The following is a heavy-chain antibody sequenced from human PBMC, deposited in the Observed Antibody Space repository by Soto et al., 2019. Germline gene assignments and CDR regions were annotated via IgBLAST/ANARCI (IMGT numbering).Heavy chain of an antibody. Sequence: PSETLSLTCTVSGGSISSDYWSWIRQPPGKGLEWIGYIYYSGSTNYNPSLKSRVTISVDTSKNQFSLNLSSVTAADTAVYYCARDRYGGNPIDYWGQGNLVTVYS. CDR2: IYYSGST. CDR3: ARDRYGGNPIDY. J-gene: IGHJ4*02. CDR1: GGSISSDY. V-gene: IGHV4-59*01. D-gene: IGHD4-17*01.